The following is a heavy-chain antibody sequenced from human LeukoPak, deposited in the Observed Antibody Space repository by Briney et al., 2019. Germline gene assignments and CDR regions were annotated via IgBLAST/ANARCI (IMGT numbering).Heavy chain of an antibody. V-gene: IGHV3-23*01. D-gene: IGHD6-19*01. CDR3: AKSGSVWYYFDY. CDR1: GFTVSSNY. J-gene: IGHJ4*02. Sequence: GGSLRLSCAASGFTVSSNYMSWVRQAPGKGLEWVSAISGSGGSTYYADSVKGRFTISRDNSKNTLYLQMNSLRAEDTAVYYCAKSGSVWYYFDYWGQGTLVTVSS. CDR2: ISGSGGST.